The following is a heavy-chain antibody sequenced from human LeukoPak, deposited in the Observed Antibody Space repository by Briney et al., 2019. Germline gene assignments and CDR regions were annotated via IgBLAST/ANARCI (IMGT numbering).Heavy chain of an antibody. D-gene: IGHD2-15*01. V-gene: IGHV4-61*02. Sequence: PSQTQSLTCTVSGGSISSGSYYWSWIRQPAGKGLEWIGRIYTSGSTNYNPSLKSRVTISEDTSKNQFSLKLSSVTAADTAVYYCARGGYCIGGSCYPPSDAFDSWGQGTMVTVSS. J-gene: IGHJ3*02. CDR2: IYTSGST. CDR1: GGSISSGSYY. CDR3: ARGGYCIGGSCYPPSDAFDS.